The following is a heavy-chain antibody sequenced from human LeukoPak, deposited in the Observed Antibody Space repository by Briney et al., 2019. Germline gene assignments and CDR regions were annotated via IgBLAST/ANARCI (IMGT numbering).Heavy chain of an antibody. J-gene: IGHJ4*02. Sequence: SETLSLTCTVSGGSITSYYWSWIRQPPGKGLEWIGYIYYSGSTSYNPSLMSRVTISVDTSKNQFSLELSSVTAADTAVYYCARRVTSSGWYRDDYWGQGTLVTVSS. V-gene: IGHV4-59*08. D-gene: IGHD6-19*01. CDR1: GGSITSYY. CDR3: ARRVTSSGWYRDDY. CDR2: IYYSGST.